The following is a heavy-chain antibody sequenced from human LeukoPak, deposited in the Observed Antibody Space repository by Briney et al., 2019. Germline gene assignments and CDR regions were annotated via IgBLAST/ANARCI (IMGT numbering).Heavy chain of an antibody. Sequence: GESLKISCTGSGFHFATYWIAWVRQMPGEGLQWMGIVYPRDCDARYGPSFQGQVTFSCDESATTAYLQWNALRASDTAMYYCARLRAEYFGSGHYFVDFWGQGTLVTVSS. CDR3: ARLRAEYFGSGHYFVDF. CDR2: VYPRDCDA. V-gene: IGHV5-51*01. J-gene: IGHJ4*02. D-gene: IGHD3-10*01. CDR1: GFHFATYW.